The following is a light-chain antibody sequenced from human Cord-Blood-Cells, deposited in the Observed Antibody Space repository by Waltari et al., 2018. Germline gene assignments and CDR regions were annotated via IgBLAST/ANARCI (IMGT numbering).Light chain of an antibody. CDR3: QSYDSSLSGYV. CDR1: SSNIGAGYD. V-gene: IGLV1-40*01. Sequence: QSVLTQPPSVSGAPGQRVTISCTGRSSNIGAGYDVHWYQQLPGTVPKLLIYGNSNRPSGVPDRFSGSKSGTSASLAITGLQAEDEADYYCQSYDSSLSGYVFGTGTKVTVL. CDR2: GNS. J-gene: IGLJ1*01.